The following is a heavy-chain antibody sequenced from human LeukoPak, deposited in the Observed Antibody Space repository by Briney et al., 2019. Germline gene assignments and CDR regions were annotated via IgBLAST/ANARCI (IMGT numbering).Heavy chain of an antibody. D-gene: IGHD4-17*01. V-gene: IGHV4-39*07. CDR3: ARAVFSVTRPHNAPNGDLHY. CDR1: GDSITSGSYY. Sequence: SETLSLTCTVSGDSITSGSYYWGWVRQPPGKGLEWLGTIYYRGTTYYNPSLKSRVTISVDTSKNQFSLRLNSVTAADTAVYYCARAVFSVTRPHNAPNGDLHYWGQGTLVTVSS. J-gene: IGHJ4*02. CDR2: IYYRGTT.